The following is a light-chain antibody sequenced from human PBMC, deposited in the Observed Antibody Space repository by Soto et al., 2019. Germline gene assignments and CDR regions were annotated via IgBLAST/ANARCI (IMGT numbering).Light chain of an antibody. J-gene: IGLJ1*01. CDR3: NSHTSSGFRV. V-gene: IGLV1-40*01. Sequence: QSVLTQPPSVSGAPGQRVTISCTGSRSNIGAGYDVHWYQQLPGTAPKLLIYGTNNRPSGVPDRFSGSKSGMSASLAITGLQAADEADYYCNSHTSSGFRVFGTGTKLTVL. CDR2: GTN. CDR1: RSNIGAGYD.